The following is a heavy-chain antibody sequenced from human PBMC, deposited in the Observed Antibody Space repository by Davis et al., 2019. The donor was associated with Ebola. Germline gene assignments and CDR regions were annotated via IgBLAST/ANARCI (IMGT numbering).Heavy chain of an antibody. D-gene: IGHD1-26*01. J-gene: IGHJ4*02. CDR3: ARASGSYYFDY. CDR1: GFTFSSYS. CDR2: ISSSSSYI. Sequence: GESLKISCAASGFTFSSYSMNWVRQAPGKGLEWVPSISSSSSYIYYADSVKGRFTISRDNAKNSLYLQMNSLRAEDTAVYYCARASGSYYFDYWGQGTLVTVSS. V-gene: IGHV3-21*01.